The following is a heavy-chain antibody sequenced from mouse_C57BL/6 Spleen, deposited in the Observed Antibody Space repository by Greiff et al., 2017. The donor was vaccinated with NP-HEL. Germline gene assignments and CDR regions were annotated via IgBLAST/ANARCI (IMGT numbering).Heavy chain of an antibody. Sequence: QVQLQQSGPGLVQPSQSLSITCTVSGFSFTSYGVHWVRQSPGKGLEWLGVIWSGGSTDYNAAFISRLSISKDNSKSQVFFKMNILQADDTAIYYGARNDDYDGPFDYWGQGTTLTVSS. CDR1: GFSFTSYG. V-gene: IGHV2-2*01. D-gene: IGHD2-4*01. CDR3: ARNDDYDGPFDY. J-gene: IGHJ2*01. CDR2: IWSGGST.